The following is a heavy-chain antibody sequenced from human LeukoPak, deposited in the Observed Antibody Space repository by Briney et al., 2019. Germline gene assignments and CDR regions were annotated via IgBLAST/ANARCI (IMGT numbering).Heavy chain of an antibody. J-gene: IGHJ4*03. Sequence: SETLSLTCAVYGGSFSGYYWSWIRQPPGKGLEWIGEINHSGSTNYNPSLKSRVTISVDTSKNQFSLKLSSVTAADTAVYYCAREGSSGWSDYWGQGTTVTVSS. CDR1: GGSFSGYY. V-gene: IGHV4-34*01. CDR2: INHSGST. D-gene: IGHD6-19*01. CDR3: AREGSSGWSDY.